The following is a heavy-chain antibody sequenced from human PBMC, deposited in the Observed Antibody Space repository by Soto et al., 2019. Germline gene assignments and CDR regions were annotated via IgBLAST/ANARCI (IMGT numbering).Heavy chain of an antibody. J-gene: IGHJ6*02. Sequence: LRLSCAASGFTFSSYAMSWVRQAPGKGLEWVSAISGSGGSTYYADSVKGRFTISRDNSKNTLYLQMNSLRAEDTAVYYCAKEIGSDYYYGMDVWGQGTTVTVSS. CDR1: GFTFSSYA. CDR3: AKEIGSDYYYGMDV. CDR2: ISGSGGST. V-gene: IGHV3-23*01.